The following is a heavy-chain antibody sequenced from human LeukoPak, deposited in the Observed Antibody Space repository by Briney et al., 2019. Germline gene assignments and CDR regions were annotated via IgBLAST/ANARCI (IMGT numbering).Heavy chain of an antibody. J-gene: IGHJ6*02. CDR1: GGTFSSYA. Sequence: GSSVKVSCKASGGTFSSYAISWVRQAPGQGLEWMGWISFYNGNTNYAQKLQGRVTMTTDTSTSTAYMELRSLRSDDTAVYYCARDPQETVIYSYGSIGGYYYGMDVWGQGTTVTVSS. CDR3: ARDPQETVIYSYGSIGGYYYGMDV. V-gene: IGHV1-18*01. D-gene: IGHD5-18*01. CDR2: ISFYNGNT.